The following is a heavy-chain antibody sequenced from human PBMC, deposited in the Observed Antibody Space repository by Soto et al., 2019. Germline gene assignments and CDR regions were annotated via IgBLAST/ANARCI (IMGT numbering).Heavy chain of an antibody. CDR2: IYYSGST. J-gene: IGHJ4*02. V-gene: IGHV4-39*01. Sequence: PSETLSLTCTVSGGSISSSSYYWGWIRQPPGKGLEWIGSIYYSGSTYYNPSLKSRVTISVDTSKNQFSLKLSSVTAADTAVYYCAQSSSWYDEDYWGQGTLVTVSS. CDR3: AQSSSWYDEDY. CDR1: GGSISSSSYY. D-gene: IGHD6-13*01.